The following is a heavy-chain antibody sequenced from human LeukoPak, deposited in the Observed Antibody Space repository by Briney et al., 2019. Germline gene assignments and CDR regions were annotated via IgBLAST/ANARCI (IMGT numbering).Heavy chain of an antibody. CDR1: GGSISSGDYY. Sequence: SETLSLTCTVSGGSISSGDYYWSWIRQPPGKGLEWIGYIYYSGSTYYNPSLKSRVTISVDTSKNQFSLKLSSVTAADTAVYYCARDLRLQLERADAFDIWGQGTMVTVSS. V-gene: IGHV4-30-4*01. CDR2: IYYSGST. CDR3: ARDLRLQLERADAFDI. J-gene: IGHJ3*02. D-gene: IGHD1-1*01.